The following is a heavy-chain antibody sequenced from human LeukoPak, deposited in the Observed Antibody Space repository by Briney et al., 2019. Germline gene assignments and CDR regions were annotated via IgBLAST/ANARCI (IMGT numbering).Heavy chain of an antibody. Sequence: GGSLRLSCGDSGFTLSKYWMHWVRQVPGKGPTWVSRINRDGSRIDHAGSVKGRFTISRDNAKNTLYLQMNSLRPEDTAVYYCVRDFVGPDDLWGQGTLVTVSS. V-gene: IGHV3-74*01. CDR1: GFTLSKYW. CDR2: INRDGSRI. D-gene: IGHD1-26*01. CDR3: VRDFVGPDDL. J-gene: IGHJ5*02.